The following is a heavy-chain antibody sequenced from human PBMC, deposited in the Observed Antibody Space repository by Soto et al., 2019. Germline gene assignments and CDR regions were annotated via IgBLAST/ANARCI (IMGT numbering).Heavy chain of an antibody. CDR2: VNPSGGST. D-gene: IGHD2-15*01. J-gene: IGHJ1*01. Sequence: ASVKVSCKASGYIFTAYSMHWVRQAPGQGLEWTGVVNPSGGSTNYAQKFQGRITMTRDTSTSTVYMDLSSLTSEDTAVYYCAREENCSDGICYSEYFQRWGQGTLVTVSS. CDR3: AREENCSDGICYSEYFQR. V-gene: IGHV1-46*01. CDR1: GYIFTAYS.